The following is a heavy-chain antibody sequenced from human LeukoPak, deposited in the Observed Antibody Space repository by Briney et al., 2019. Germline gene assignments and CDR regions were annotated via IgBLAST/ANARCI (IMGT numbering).Heavy chain of an antibody. V-gene: IGHV4-39*07. CDR1: GGSISSSSYY. CDR2: IYYSGST. D-gene: IGHD2-21*02. Sequence: SETLSLTCTVSGGSISSSSYYWGWIRQPPGKGLEWIGNIYYSGSTYYNPSLKSRVSISVDTSKNQFSLKLTSVTAADTAVYYCAGDPPCGDDCYTLDYWGQGTLVTVSS. CDR3: AGDPPCGDDCYTLDY. J-gene: IGHJ4*02.